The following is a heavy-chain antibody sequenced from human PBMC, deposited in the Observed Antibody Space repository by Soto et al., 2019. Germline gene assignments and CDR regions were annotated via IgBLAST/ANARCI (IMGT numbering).Heavy chain of an antibody. CDR2: IIPIFGTA. CDR3: ARAYCYCSSTSNPRTYYGMDV. D-gene: IGHD2-2*01. CDR1: GCTFSSYA. Sequence: GASVKVSCKASGCTFSSYAISWVRQAPGQGLEWMGGIIPIFGTANYAQKFQGRVTITADESTSTAYMELSSLRSEDTAVYYCARAYCYCSSTSNPRTYYGMDVWGQGTTVTVSS. V-gene: IGHV1-69*13. J-gene: IGHJ6*02.